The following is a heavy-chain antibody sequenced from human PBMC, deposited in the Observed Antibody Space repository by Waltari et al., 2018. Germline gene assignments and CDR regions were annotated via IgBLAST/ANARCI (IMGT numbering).Heavy chain of an antibody. D-gene: IGHD5-12*01. Sequence: QLQLQESGPGLVKPSETLSLSCSVSGGSITSNSLYWGWIRQPPGQGLEWIGTISYNGATYSSPSLRGRVTVSRDTSMNQLSLKLGSVTAADTAVYYCATYIGASIGTAAFDVWGQGTMVTVSS. CDR3: ATYIGASIGTAAFDV. V-gene: IGHV4-39*01. CDR2: ISYNGAT. CDR1: GGSITSNSLY. J-gene: IGHJ3*01.